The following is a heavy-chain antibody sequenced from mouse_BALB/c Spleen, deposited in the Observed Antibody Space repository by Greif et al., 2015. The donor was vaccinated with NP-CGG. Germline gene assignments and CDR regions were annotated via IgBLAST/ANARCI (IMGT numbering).Heavy chain of an antibody. CDR3: ARDYGNSYWYFDV. Sequence: EVKVEESGGGLVKPGGSLKLSCAASGFTFSSYAMSWVRQSPEKRLEWVAEISSGGSYTYYPDTVTGRFTISRDNAKNTLYLEMSSLRSEHTAMYYCARDYGNSYWYFDVCGAGTTVTVSS. D-gene: IGHD2-1*01. J-gene: IGHJ1*01. V-gene: IGHV5-9-4*01. CDR1: GFTFSSYA. CDR2: ISSGGSYT.